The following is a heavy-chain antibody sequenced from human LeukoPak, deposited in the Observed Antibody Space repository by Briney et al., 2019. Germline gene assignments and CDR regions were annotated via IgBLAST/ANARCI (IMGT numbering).Heavy chain of an antibody. D-gene: IGHD3-10*01. CDR2: IYTSGST. CDR3: ARELRGSGSYYPIY. V-gene: IGHV4-61*02. J-gene: IGHJ4*02. Sequence: SQTLSLTCTVSGGSISSGSYYWSWIRQPAGKGLEWIGRIYTSGSTNYNPSLKSRVTISVDTSKNQFSLKLSSVTAADTAVYYCARELRGSGSYYPIYWGQGTLVTASS. CDR1: GGSISSGSYY.